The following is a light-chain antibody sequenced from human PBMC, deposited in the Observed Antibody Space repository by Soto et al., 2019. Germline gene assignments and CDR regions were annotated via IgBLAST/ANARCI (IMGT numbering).Light chain of an antibody. CDR2: WAS. J-gene: IGKJ2*01. CDR1: QSVLYSSNNKNY. CDR3: QQFYTTLGT. Sequence: DIVMTQSPDSLAVSLGERATINCKSSQSVLYSSNNKNYLAWYQQKPGQPPRKLISWASARESGVPDRFSGSGSGTDFTLTISILQAEDVAVYYCQQFYTTLGTFGQGTKLEIK. V-gene: IGKV4-1*01.